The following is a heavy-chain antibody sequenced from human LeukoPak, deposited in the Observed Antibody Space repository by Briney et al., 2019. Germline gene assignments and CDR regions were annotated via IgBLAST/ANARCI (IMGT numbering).Heavy chain of an antibody. J-gene: IGHJ3*02. CDR3: ARGKYPGAFDI. Sequence: PGGSLRLSCAASGFTFSSYEMNWVRQAPGKGLEWVSYISSSGSTIYYADSVKGRFTISRDNAKNSLYLQMNSLRAEDTAVYYCARGKYPGAFDIWGQGTMVGVSS. CDR2: ISSSGSTI. D-gene: IGHD3-10*01. CDR1: GFTFSSYE. V-gene: IGHV3-48*03.